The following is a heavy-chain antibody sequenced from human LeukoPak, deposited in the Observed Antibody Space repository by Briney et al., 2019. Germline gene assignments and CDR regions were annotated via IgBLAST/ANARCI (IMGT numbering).Heavy chain of an antibody. D-gene: IGHD3-9*01. CDR2: IYYSGST. V-gene: IGHV4-59*08. CDR1: GGSFRSYY. CDR3: ARLSGYDVLTGYSGIDC. Sequence: SETLSLTCNVSGGSFRSYYWSWIRQPPGKGLEWIGYIYYSGSTNFNPSLQSRVTISIHTSKNQFSLKLSSVTAADTAVYYCARLSGYDVLTGYSGIDCWGQGTLVTVSS. J-gene: IGHJ4*02.